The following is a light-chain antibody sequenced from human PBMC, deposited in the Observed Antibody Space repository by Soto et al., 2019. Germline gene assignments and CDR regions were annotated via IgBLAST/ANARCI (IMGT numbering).Light chain of an antibody. V-gene: IGKV3-20*01. CDR3: HHDGGSPSFT. Sequence: EIVLTQSPGTLSLSPGERVTLSCRASQSVSSRYLGWYQQKPAQGPRHLIYAASARATGITDWFSGSGSGKDFPLTISILEHDDFAVYYWHHDGGSPSFTFGPGTKVDIK. J-gene: IGKJ3*01. CDR2: AAS. CDR1: QSVSSRY.